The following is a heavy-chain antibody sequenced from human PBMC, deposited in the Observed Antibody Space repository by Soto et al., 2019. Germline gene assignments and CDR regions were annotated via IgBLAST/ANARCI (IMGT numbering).Heavy chain of an antibody. Sequence: QVQLVQSGAEVKKPGSSVKVSCKASGGTFSSYAISWVRQAPGQGLEWMGGIIPIFGTATYAQKFQGRVTITADKSTSTAYMELSSLRSEDTAVYYCASKGYSQIGTYYYGMDVWGQGTTVTVSS. CDR2: IIPIFGTA. CDR1: GGTFSSYA. D-gene: IGHD1-1*01. CDR3: ASKGYSQIGTYYYGMDV. J-gene: IGHJ6*02. V-gene: IGHV1-69*06.